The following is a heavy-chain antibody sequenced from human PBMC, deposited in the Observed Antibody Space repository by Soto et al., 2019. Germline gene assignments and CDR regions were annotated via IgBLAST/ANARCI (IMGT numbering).Heavy chain of an antibody. D-gene: IGHD6-19*01. J-gene: IGHJ4*02. V-gene: IGHV1-69*06. CDR3: ARNLAVAGTPPPRSPTQFGD. CDR1: GGTFSSYA. Sequence: SVKVSCKASGGTFSSYAISWVRQAPGQGLEWMGGIIPIFGTANYAQKFQGRVTITADKSTSTAYMELSSLRSEDTAVYYCARNLAVAGTPPPRSPTQFGDWGQGTLVTVSS. CDR2: IIPIFGTA.